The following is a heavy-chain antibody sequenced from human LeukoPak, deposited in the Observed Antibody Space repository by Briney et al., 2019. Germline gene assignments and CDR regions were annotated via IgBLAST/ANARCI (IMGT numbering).Heavy chain of an antibody. Sequence: PGGSLRLSCEASGFTVGSNYMSWVRQAPGKGLEWVSIIYSGGSTYYADSVKGRFTISRDNSKNTLYLQMNSLRAEDTAIYYCARAAAVLHDAFDIWGQGTMVTVSS. J-gene: IGHJ3*02. CDR2: IYSGGST. CDR3: ARAAAVLHDAFDI. CDR1: GFTVGSNY. V-gene: IGHV3-53*01. D-gene: IGHD6-13*01.